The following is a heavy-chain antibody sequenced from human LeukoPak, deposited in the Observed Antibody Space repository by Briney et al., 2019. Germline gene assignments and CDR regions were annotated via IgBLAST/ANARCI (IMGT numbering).Heavy chain of an antibody. CDR2: ISVSDAGT. CDR3: ARGPRDDSSGYYYYYYMDV. J-gene: IGHJ6*03. V-gene: IGHV3-23*01. CDR1: GFTFSNYD. Sequence: GGSLRLSCAASGFTFSNYDMSWVRQAPGKGLNWVSTISVSDAGTYYADSVKGRFTVSRDNSKNTLYLQMNSLSAEETAVYYCARGPRDDSSGYYYYYYMDVXGKGTXVTVSX. D-gene: IGHD3-22*01.